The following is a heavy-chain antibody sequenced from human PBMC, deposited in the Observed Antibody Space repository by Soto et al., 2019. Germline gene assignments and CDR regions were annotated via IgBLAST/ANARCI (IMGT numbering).Heavy chain of an antibody. J-gene: IGHJ4*02. Sequence: SETLSLTCIVSGESISSSSYYWGWIRQPPGKGLEWIGSIYYSGSTNYNPSLKSRVTISVDTSKNQFSLKLSSVTAADTAVYYCAVETGTTGEFDYWGQGTLVTVSS. CDR3: AVETGTTGEFDY. CDR2: IYYSGST. D-gene: IGHD1-7*01. V-gene: IGHV4-39*07. CDR1: GESISSSSYY.